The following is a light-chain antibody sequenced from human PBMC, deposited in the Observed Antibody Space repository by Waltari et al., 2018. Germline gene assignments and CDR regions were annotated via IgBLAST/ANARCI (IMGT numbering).Light chain of an antibody. CDR1: ALPKQY. V-gene: IGLV3-25*03. CDR3: LSSDSSGYIGV. Sequence: SYELTQPPSVSVSPGQTARISCSGDALPKQYTYWYRQKPGQAPVLVILKDTERPSGIPGRFSGSSSGTTVTLTISGVQAEDEADYYCLSSDSSGYIGVFGGGTKLTVL. J-gene: IGLJ2*01. CDR2: KDT.